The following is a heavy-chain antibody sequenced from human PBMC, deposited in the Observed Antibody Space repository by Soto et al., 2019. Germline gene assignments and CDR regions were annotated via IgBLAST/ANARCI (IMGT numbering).Heavy chain of an antibody. D-gene: IGHD3-10*01. CDR2: VSAGGDMT. V-gene: IGHV3-23*01. CDR3: ARGDRGGSGSAASYYYSGLDV. CDR1: GFTFSSYA. J-gene: IGHJ6*02. Sequence: DVQLLESGGHLVQPGGSLRLSCAASGFTFSSYAMSWVRQAPGKGLEWVSSVSAGGDMTYYSDSVKGRFTISRDNANNALILQMNCLRIEDKALYYCARGDRGGSGSAASYYYSGLDVWGQGATVTVS.